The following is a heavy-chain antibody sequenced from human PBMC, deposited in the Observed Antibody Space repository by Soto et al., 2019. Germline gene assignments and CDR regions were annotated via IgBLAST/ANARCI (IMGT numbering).Heavy chain of an antibody. J-gene: IGHJ3*02. Sequence: QVQLQESGPGLVKPSGTLSLTCAVSGGSVRSSNWWSWVRQSPGKGLEWMGEIYHSGSAHYNPSPKSRATISLDKPKSQFSLRLASVTAADTAVYYCARVPGVVVSTNDAFDIWGPGTRVIVSS. D-gene: IGHD2-21*02. CDR3: ARVPGVVVSTNDAFDI. V-gene: IGHV4-4*02. CDR2: IYHSGSA. CDR1: GGSVRSSNW.